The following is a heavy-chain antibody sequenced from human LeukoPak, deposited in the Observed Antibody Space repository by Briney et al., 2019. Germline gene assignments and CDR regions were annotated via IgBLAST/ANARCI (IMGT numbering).Heavy chain of an antibody. V-gene: IGHV3-23*01. J-gene: IGHJ3*02. CDR3: AKRIVGAPGAFDI. CDR2: ISGSGGST. Sequence: GGSLRLSCAASGFTFSSYAMSWVRQAPGKGLEWVSVISGSGGSTYYADSVKGRFTISRDNSKNTLYLQMNCLRAEDTAVYYCAKRIVGAPGAFDIWGQGTMVTVSS. D-gene: IGHD1-26*01. CDR1: GFTFSSYA.